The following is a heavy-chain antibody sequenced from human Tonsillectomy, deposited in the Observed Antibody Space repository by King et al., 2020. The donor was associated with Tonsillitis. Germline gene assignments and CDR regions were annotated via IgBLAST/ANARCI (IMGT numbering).Heavy chain of an antibody. J-gene: IGHJ6*03. CDR2: ISSSGRYI. Sequence: VQLVESGGGLVKPGGSLRLSCAASGFTFSSYIMNWVRQAPGKGLEWVSCISSSGRYIYYAASVKGRFTISRDSAKNSLYLQMTSLGAEDTAVYYCARGGGFSGYAYMDVWGKGTTATVSS. V-gene: IGHV3-21*01. CDR1: GFTFSSYI. D-gene: IGHD5-12*01. CDR3: ARGGGFSGYAYMDV.